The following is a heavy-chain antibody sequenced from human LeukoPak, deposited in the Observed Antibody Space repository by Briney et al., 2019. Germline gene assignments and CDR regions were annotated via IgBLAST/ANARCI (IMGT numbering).Heavy chain of an antibody. J-gene: IGHJ6*03. V-gene: IGHV3-21*01. CDR3: ARGEVAVAGTPPLYYMDV. CDR2: ISSSSSYI. D-gene: IGHD6-19*01. Sequence: PGGSLRLSCAASGFTFSSYSMNWVRHAPGKGLEWVSSISSSSSYIYYADSVKGRFTISRDNAKNSLYLQMNSLRAEDTAVYYCARGEVAVAGTPPLYYMDVWGKGTTVTVSS. CDR1: GFTFSSYS.